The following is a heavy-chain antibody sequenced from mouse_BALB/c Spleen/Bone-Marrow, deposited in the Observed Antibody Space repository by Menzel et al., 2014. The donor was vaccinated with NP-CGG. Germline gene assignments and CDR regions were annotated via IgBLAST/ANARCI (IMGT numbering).Heavy chain of an antibody. CDR3: ARELGRWYFDV. V-gene: IGHV1-54*01. J-gene: IGHJ1*01. D-gene: IGHD4-1*01. Sequence: QVQLQQSGAELVRPGTSVKVSCKASGYAFTNYLIEWVKQRPGQGLERIGVINPGSGGTNYNEKFKGKATLTADKSSSTAYMQLSSLTSDDSAVYFCARELGRWYFDVWGAGTTVTVSS. CDR1: GYAFTNYL. CDR2: INPGSGGT.